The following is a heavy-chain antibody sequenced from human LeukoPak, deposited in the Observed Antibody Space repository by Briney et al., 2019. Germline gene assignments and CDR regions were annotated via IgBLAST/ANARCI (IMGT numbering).Heavy chain of an antibody. Sequence: SETLSLTCTVSGGSISSSSYYWGWIRQPPGKGLEWIGSIYYSGSTYYNPSLKGRVTISVDTSKNQFSLKLSSVTAADTAVYYCARDIVVVPVAIRINWFDPWGQGTLVTVSS. J-gene: IGHJ5*02. D-gene: IGHD2-2*01. CDR2: IYYSGST. CDR3: ARDIVVVPVAIRINWFDP. CDR1: GGSISSSSYY. V-gene: IGHV4-39*07.